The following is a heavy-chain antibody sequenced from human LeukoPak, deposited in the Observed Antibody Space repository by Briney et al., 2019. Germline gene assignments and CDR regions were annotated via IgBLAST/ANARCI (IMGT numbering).Heavy chain of an antibody. V-gene: IGHV3-23*01. Sequence: GGSLRLSCAASGFTFSNYAMSWVRQAPGKGLEWVSSISVSGGNTYHADSVKGRFTISRDNSKNTLDLQMNSLSAEDTAVYYCAKWGHSGSYYDYWGQGTLVTVSS. J-gene: IGHJ4*02. CDR3: AKWGHSGSYYDY. D-gene: IGHD1-26*01. CDR1: GFTFSNYA. CDR2: ISVSGGNT.